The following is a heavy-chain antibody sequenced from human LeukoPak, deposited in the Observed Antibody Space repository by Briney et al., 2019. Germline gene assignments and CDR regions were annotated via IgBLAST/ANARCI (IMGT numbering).Heavy chain of an antibody. D-gene: IGHD3-3*01. CDR3: ARASDYDFWSGTLDY. CDR1: GFTFSSYW. Sequence: GGSLRLSCAASGFTFSSYWMHWVRQAPGKGLVWVSRINSDGSSTSYADSVKGRFTISRDNAKNTLYLQMNSLRAEDTAVYYCARASDYDFWSGTLDYWGLGTLVTVSS. CDR2: INSDGSST. J-gene: IGHJ4*02. V-gene: IGHV3-74*01.